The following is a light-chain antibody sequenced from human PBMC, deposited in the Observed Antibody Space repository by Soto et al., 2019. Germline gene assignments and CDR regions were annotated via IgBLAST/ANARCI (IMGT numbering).Light chain of an antibody. J-gene: IGLJ2*01. CDR1: SSNIGSNT. CDR2: NNN. Sequence: QAVVTQPPSASGTPGQRVTISCSGSSSNIGSNTVNWYQQLPGTAPKLLINNNNQRPSGVPDRFSGSKSGTSASLAISGLQSEDEADYYCAAWDDSLNGHVVFGGGTKVTVL. CDR3: AAWDDSLNGHVV. V-gene: IGLV1-44*01.